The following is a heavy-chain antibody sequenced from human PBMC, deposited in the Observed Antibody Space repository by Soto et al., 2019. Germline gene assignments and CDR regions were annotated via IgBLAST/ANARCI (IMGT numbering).Heavy chain of an antibody. D-gene: IGHD3-16*02. CDR3: AKDKSNEELSVYYYNGLDV. Sequence: VQLVESGGGSVQPGRSLRLSCVASGFTFDDHAMHWVRQDPGRGLEWVAGISWNSGKIAYADSVKGRFTISRDNAKSSLYLQMNSLSGDDSALYYCAKDKSNEELSVYYYNGLDVWGQGTAVTASS. CDR2: ISWNSGKI. V-gene: IGHV3-9*01. J-gene: IGHJ6*02. CDR1: GFTFDDHA.